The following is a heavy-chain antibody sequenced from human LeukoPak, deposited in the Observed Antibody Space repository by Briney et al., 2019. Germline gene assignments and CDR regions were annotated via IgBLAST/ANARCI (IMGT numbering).Heavy chain of an antibody. CDR2: ISSSSSYI. CDR3: AREAYDYVWGSYRPPDY. V-gene: IGHV3-21*01. J-gene: IGHJ4*02. D-gene: IGHD3-16*02. CDR1: GFTFSSYS. Sequence: PGGSLRLSCAASGFTFSSYSMNWVRQAPGKGLEWVSSISSSSSYIYYADSVKGRFTISRDNAKNPLYLQMNSLRAEDTAVYYCAREAYDYVWGSYRPPDYWGQGTLVTVSS.